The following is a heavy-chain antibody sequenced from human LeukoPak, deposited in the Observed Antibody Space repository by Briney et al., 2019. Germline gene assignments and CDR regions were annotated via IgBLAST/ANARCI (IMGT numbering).Heavy chain of an antibody. J-gene: IGHJ4*02. CDR3: ARGLYYYGSGRD. D-gene: IGHD3-10*01. CDR2: INPNSGGT. V-gene: IGHV1-2*02. Sequence: ASVKVPCKASGYTFTAYYMHWVRQAPGQGPEWLGWINPNSGGTNYAQKFQGRVTMTRDTSITTGYMELSRLTSDDTAVYYCARGLYYYGSGRDWGQGTLVTVSS. CDR1: GYTFTAYY.